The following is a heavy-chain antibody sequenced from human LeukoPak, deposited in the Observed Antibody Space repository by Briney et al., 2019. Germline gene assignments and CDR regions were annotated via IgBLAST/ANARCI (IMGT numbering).Heavy chain of an antibody. CDR3: ARVHCSGGGCSS. J-gene: IGHJ4*02. CDR2: ISGGGGTV. D-gene: IGHD2-15*01. Sequence: GGSLRLSCAASGFTFSDFYMSWIRQAPGKGLEFISYISGGGGTVFYAYSVKGRFAISRDNAKNSLYLQMNSLRAEDTAVYYCARVHCSGGGCSSWGQGTLVTVSS. V-gene: IGHV3-11*01. CDR1: GFTFSDFY.